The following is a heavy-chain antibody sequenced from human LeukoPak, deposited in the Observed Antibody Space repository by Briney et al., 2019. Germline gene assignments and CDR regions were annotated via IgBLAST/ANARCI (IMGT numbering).Heavy chain of an antibody. CDR3: ARDRTGQQLISRKDYYYMDV. V-gene: IGHV3-53*01. Sequence: GGSLRLSCAASGFTVSSNYMSWVRQAPEKGLEWDSVIYSGGTTYYADSVKGRFTISRDYFKNTLYLQMNSLRAEDTAVYYCARDRTGQQLISRKDYYYMDVWGKGTTVTISS. J-gene: IGHJ6*03. CDR2: IYSGGTT. CDR1: GFTVSSNY. D-gene: IGHD4-11*01.